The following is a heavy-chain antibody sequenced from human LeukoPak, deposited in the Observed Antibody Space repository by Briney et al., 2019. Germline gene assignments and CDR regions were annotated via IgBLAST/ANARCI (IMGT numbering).Heavy chain of an antibody. D-gene: IGHD3-9*01. Sequence: PGGSLTLSCAASGFSLSGYWMHWVRQVPGKGLVWVSRMSSEGSGTTYADSVKGRFTISRDNAKNTLYLQMNSLRTEDTAVYYCAKAEGYDILTGLDYWGQGTLVTVSS. CDR2: MSSEGSGT. CDR3: AKAEGYDILTGLDY. V-gene: IGHV3-74*01. CDR1: GFSLSGYW. J-gene: IGHJ4*02.